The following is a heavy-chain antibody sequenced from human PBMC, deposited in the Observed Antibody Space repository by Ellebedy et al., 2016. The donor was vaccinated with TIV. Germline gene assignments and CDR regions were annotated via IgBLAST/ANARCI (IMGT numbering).Heavy chain of an antibody. CDR3: ANTDASGYYWGNFDY. CDR1: GGSISDYY. D-gene: IGHD3-22*01. CDR2: MYDSGSA. V-gene: IGHV4-59*08. Sequence: SETLSLXXNVSGGSISDYYWTWIREIPGKGLEWIGYMYDSGSANYNPSLKRRATMSVDTSNNQFSLQLTSVTAADTAVYYCANTDASGYYWGNFDYWGLGTLVTVSS. J-gene: IGHJ4*02.